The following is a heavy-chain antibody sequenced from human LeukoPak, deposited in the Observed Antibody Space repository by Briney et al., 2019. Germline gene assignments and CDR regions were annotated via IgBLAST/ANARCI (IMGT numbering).Heavy chain of an antibody. Sequence: GASVKVSCKASGYTFTGYYMHWVRQAPGQGLEWMGWTNPNSGGTNYAQKFQGRVTMTRDTSISTAYMELSRLRSDDTAVYYCARGFRSSGSYHGFDYWGQGTLVTVSS. J-gene: IGHJ4*02. CDR3: ARGFRSSGSYHGFDY. D-gene: IGHD1-26*01. V-gene: IGHV1-2*02. CDR2: TNPNSGGT. CDR1: GYTFTGYY.